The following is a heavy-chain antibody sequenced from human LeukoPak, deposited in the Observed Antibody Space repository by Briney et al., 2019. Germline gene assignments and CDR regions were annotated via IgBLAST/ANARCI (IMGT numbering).Heavy chain of an antibody. J-gene: IGHJ4*02. CDR1: GFTFSSYA. CDR2: ISYDGSNK. Sequence: GSLRLSCAASGFTFSSYAMHWVRQAPGKGLEWVAVISYDGSNKYYADSVEGRFTISRDDATKSLYLQMNSLRVEDTALYHCATDWPVEWGQGTLVTVSS. V-gene: IGHV3-30*04. CDR3: ATDWPVE. D-gene: IGHD4-23*01.